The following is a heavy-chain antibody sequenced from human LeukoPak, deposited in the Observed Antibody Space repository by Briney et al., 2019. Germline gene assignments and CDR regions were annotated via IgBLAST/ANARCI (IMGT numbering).Heavy chain of an antibody. V-gene: IGHV3-74*01. Sequence: GGSLRLSSAASGFTFSSYWMHWVRHTPGKGLVWVSRIKSDGSSTSYADSVKGRFTISRDNAKNSLYLQMNSLRAEDTAVYYCARDRKYYYDSSGYFIWGQGTLVTVSS. CDR3: ARDRKYYYDSSGYFI. J-gene: IGHJ4*02. CDR2: IKSDGSST. D-gene: IGHD3-22*01. CDR1: GFTFSSYW.